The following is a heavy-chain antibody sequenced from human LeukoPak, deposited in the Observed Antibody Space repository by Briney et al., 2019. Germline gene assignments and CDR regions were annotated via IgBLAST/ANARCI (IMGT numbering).Heavy chain of an antibody. Sequence: GGSLRLSCAASGFTFSSYEMNWVRQAPGKGLEWVSYISSSGRTIYYADSVKGRFTISRDNAKNTLDLQMNSLRAEDTAVYYCAGSSSQGLGWGQGTLVTVSS. D-gene: IGHD6-6*01. J-gene: IGHJ4*02. V-gene: IGHV3-48*03. CDR2: ISSSGRTI. CDR1: GFTFSSYE. CDR3: AGSSSQGLG.